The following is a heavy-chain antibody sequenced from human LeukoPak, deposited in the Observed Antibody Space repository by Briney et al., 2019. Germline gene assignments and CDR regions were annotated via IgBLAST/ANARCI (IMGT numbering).Heavy chain of an antibody. Sequence: SETLSLTCTVSGGSISSYYWSWIRQPAGKGLEWIGRIYTSGSTNYNPSLKSRVTMSVDTSKNQFSLKLSSVTAADTAVYYCAKSRDGYNSAYFGYWGQGTLVTVSS. D-gene: IGHD5-24*01. J-gene: IGHJ4*02. CDR1: GGSISSYY. CDR2: IYTSGST. V-gene: IGHV4-4*07. CDR3: AKSRDGYNSAYFGY.